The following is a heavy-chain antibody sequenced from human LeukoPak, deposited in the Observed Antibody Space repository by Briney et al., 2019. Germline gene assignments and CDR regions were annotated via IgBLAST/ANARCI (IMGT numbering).Heavy chain of an antibody. CDR2: IYHSGST. CDR1: GGSISSYY. J-gene: IGHJ4*02. Sequence: SETLSLTCTVSGGSISSYYWSWIRQPPGKGLEWIGYIYHSGSTYYNPSLKSRVTISVDRSKNQFSLRLSSVTAADTAVYYCARGSGSYYDYFDYWGQGTLVTVSS. V-gene: IGHV4-59*12. CDR3: ARGSGSYYDYFDY. D-gene: IGHD1-26*01.